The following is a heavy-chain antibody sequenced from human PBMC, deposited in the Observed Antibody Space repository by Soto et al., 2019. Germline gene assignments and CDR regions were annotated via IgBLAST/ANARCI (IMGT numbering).Heavy chain of an antibody. CDR3: ARYDYNGYYFEY. D-gene: IGHD4-4*01. CDR1: GYTFSTYY. CDR2: INPSGGST. Sequence: ASVKVSCKASGYTFSTYYMHWVRQAPGQGYEWMGIINPSGGSTTYAQKFQGRVTMTRDTSTTTVYMKLSSLKSEDTAVYYCARYDYNGYYFEYWGQGTLVTVSS. J-gene: IGHJ4*02. V-gene: IGHV1-46*01.